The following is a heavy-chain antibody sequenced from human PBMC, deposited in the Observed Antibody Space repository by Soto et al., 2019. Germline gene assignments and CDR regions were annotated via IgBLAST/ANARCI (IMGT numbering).Heavy chain of an antibody. CDR1: GFTFSDYY. Sequence: QVQLVESGGGLVKPGGSLRLSCAASGFTFSDYYMSWIRQATGKGLEWVSYISSSGSTIYYADSVKGRFTISRDNAKNSLYMQMNSLRAEDTAVYYCARDGEDIVVVPAGNWFDPWGQGTLVTVSS. J-gene: IGHJ5*02. CDR2: ISSSGSTI. V-gene: IGHV3-11*01. D-gene: IGHD2-2*01. CDR3: ARDGEDIVVVPAGNWFDP.